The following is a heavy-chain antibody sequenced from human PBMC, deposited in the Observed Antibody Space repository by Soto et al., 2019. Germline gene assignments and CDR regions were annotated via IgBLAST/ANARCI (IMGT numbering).Heavy chain of an antibody. CDR2: IRCKSQNYET. CDR1: GFTFSGSP. Sequence: EVQLVESGGGLVQPGGSLQVSCAASGFTFSGSPIHWVRQASGKGLEWVGRIRCKSQNYETMYAASVKDRFTIARDDSKTTAYLQMNIMRTEDTAVYYCSRPGNNDGMDVWGQGTTVTVSS. J-gene: IGHJ6*02. D-gene: IGHD1-1*01. CDR3: SRPGNNDGMDV. V-gene: IGHV3-73*01.